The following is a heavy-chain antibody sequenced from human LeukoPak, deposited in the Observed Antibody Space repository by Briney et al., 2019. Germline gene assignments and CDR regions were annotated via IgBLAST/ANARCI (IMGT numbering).Heavy chain of an antibody. D-gene: IGHD2-21*02. CDR3: ARDPHHGDDADEGFDY. CDR1: GGSINSSLYY. V-gene: IGHV4-39*07. CDR2: IDYTGIT. Sequence: SETLSLTCTVSGGSINSSLYYWGWIRQPPGKGLEWIGNIDYTGITYYNPSLRSRVTISVDTSKNQFSLTLSSVTAADTAIYYCARDPHHGDDADEGFDYWGQGTLVIVSS. J-gene: IGHJ4*02.